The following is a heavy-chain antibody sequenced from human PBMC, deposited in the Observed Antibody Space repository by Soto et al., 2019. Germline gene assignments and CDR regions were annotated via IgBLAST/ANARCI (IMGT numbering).Heavy chain of an antibody. J-gene: IGHJ4*02. V-gene: IGHV5-51*01. CDR1: GYMFNNYW. Sequence: PGESLKISCQGYGYMFNNYWIGWVRQMPGKGLEWMGIIYPGDSEIRYSPSFQGQVTISADKCFSTAYLQWSSLKASDTAMYYCARLALGYFYYFDFWGQGTRVTVSS. D-gene: IGHD2-15*01. CDR2: IYPGDSEI. CDR3: ARLALGYFYYFDF.